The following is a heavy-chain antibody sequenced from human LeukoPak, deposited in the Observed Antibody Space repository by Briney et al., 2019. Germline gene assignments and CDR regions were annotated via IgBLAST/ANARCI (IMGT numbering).Heavy chain of an antibody. J-gene: IGHJ4*02. CDR3: ARYDSGSLDF. CDR1: GGSISNYF. V-gene: IGHV4-59*01. D-gene: IGHD3-10*01. Sequence: PSETLSLTCTVSGGSISNYFWSWIRQPPGKGLEWIGYISYSGSTKYNPSLKSRVTISVDTSKNQFSLKLSSVTAADTAVYYCARYDSGSLDFWGQGTLVTVSS. CDR2: ISYSGST.